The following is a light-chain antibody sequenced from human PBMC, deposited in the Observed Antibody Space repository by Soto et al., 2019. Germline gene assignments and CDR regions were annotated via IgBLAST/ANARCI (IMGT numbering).Light chain of an antibody. J-gene: IGLJ1*01. V-gene: IGLV2-8*01. Sequence: QSALTQPPSASGSPGQSVTISCTGTSSDGGGYKYVSWYQQHPGNAPKLMIFEVNKRPSGVPDRFSGSKSGNTASLTVSGLQAEDEADYYCSSYAGINNLGVFGTGTKLTVL. CDR3: SSYAGINNLGV. CDR2: EVN. CDR1: SSDGGGYKY.